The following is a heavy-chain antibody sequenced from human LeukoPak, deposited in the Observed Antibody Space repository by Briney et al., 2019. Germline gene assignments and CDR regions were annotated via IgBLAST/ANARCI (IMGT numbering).Heavy chain of an antibody. J-gene: IGHJ4*02. CDR1: GFTFSDYY. D-gene: IGHD3-22*01. V-gene: IGHV3-30*02. CDR2: IRYDGSNK. CDR3: AKEQNYYDSSGYYI. Sequence: GGSLRLSCAASGFTFSDYYMSWIRQAPGKGLEWVTFIRYDGSNKYYADSVKGRFTISRDNSKNTLYLQMNSLRADDTAVYYCAKEQNYYDSSGYYIWGQGTLVTVSS.